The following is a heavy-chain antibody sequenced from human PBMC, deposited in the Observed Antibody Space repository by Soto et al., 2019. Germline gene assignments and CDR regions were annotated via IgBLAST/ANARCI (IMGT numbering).Heavy chain of an antibody. CDR1: GYTFTSYG. CDR3: ARDHGSSTKDYYYYGMDV. CDR2: ISAYNGNT. Sequence: ASVKVSCKASGYTFTSYGISWVRRAPGQGLEWMGWISAYNGNTNYAQKLQGRVTMTTDTSTSTAYMELRSLRSDDTAVYYCARDHGSSTKDYYYYGMDVCGQRTTLTVCS. V-gene: IGHV1-18*01. D-gene: IGHD2-2*01. J-gene: IGHJ6*02.